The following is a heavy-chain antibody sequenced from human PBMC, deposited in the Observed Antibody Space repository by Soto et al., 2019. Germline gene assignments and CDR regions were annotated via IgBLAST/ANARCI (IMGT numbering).Heavy chain of an antibody. CDR1: GFTFSRYA. CDR3: AKYYDILTGYLDY. D-gene: IGHD3-9*01. Sequence: EVQRLESGGGLVQPGGSLRLSCAASGFTFSRYAMSWVRQAPGKGLEWVSGISGSGGSTYYADSVRGRFTISRDNSKNTLYLQMNSLRAEDTAVYYCAKYYDILTGYLDYWGQGTLVTVSS. V-gene: IGHV3-23*01. J-gene: IGHJ4*02. CDR2: ISGSGGST.